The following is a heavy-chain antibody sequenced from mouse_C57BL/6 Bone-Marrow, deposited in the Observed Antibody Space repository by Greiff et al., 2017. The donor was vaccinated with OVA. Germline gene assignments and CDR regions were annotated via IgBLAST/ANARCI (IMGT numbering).Heavy chain of an antibody. D-gene: IGHD2-5*01. CDR1: GYAFTNYL. CDR2: INPGRGGT. V-gene: IGHV1-54*01. Sequence: QVQLQQSGAELVRPGTSVKVSCKASGYAFTNYLIEWVKQRPGQGLEWIGVINPGRGGTNYNEKFKGKATLTADKSSSTAYMQLSSLTSEDSAVYFCASAYYSNYDGFAYWGQGTLVTVSA. CDR3: ASAYYSNYDGFAY. J-gene: IGHJ3*01.